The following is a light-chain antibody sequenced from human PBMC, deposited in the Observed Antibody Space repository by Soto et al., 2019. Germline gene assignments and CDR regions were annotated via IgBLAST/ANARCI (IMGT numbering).Light chain of an antibody. J-gene: IGKJ5*01. V-gene: IGKV1-39*01. CDR2: AAS. Sequence: DIQMTQSPSSLSASVGDRVTITCRASQTIATNLNWYHQKPGKAPDLLIYAASSLKSGVPSRFSGSGSGTDFTLTITGLQPADFATYYCQQNYSIPITFGQGTRLEIK. CDR1: QTIATN. CDR3: QQNYSIPIT.